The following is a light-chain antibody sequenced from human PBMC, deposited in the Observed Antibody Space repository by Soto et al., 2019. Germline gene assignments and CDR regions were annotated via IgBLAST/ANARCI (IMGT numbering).Light chain of an antibody. V-gene: IGKV1-12*01. Sequence: DIPMTQSPSSVSASVGDSVTITCRASESISTWLAWYRQKPGEAPELLIYTASNLQSGVPSRFSGRGSGTDFTLTISSLQPEDFATYYCHQAISFPITFGQGTRLEIK. CDR1: ESISTW. J-gene: IGKJ5*01. CDR3: HQAISFPIT. CDR2: TAS.